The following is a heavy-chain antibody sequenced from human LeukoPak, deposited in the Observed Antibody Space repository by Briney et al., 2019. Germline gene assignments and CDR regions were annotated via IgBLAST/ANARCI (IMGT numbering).Heavy chain of an antibody. CDR2: IRYDGSNK. J-gene: IGHJ3*02. Sequence: PGGSLRLSCAASGFTLSSYGMHWVRQAPGKGLEWVAFIRYDGSNKYYADSVKGRFTISRDNSKNTLYLQMNSLRAEDTAVYYCAKDLWAGMATIGYDAFDIWGQGTMVTVSS. D-gene: IGHD5-24*01. V-gene: IGHV3-30*02. CDR3: AKDLWAGMATIGYDAFDI. CDR1: GFTLSSYG.